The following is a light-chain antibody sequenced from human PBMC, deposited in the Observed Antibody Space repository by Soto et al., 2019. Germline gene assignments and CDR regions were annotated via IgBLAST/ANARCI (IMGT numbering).Light chain of an antibody. J-gene: IGLJ1*01. CDR3: QSYDSSLSGLYV. CDR2: GNT. V-gene: IGLV1-40*01. Sequence: QSALTQPPSVSGAPGQRVTISCTGSSSNIGAGYDVHWYQHLPGTAPKLLIYGNTNRPSGVPDRFSGSKSGTSASLAITGLQAEDEADYYCQSYDSSLSGLYVFGPGTKLTVL. CDR1: SSNIGAGYD.